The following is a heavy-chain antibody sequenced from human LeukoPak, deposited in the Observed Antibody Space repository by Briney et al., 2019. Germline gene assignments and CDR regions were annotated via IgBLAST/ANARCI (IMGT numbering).Heavy chain of an antibody. J-gene: IGHJ4*02. CDR3: ARGRYCSGGSCQRLDY. V-gene: IGHV3-7*01. D-gene: IGHD2-15*01. CDR2: IKQDGSEK. Sequence: GSLRLSCAVSGFTFCSYWVTWVRQAPGKGLEWVANIKQDGSEKYYVASMKGRFTISRDNAENSLYLQMNSLRAEDTAVYYCARGRYCSGGSCQRLDYWGQGTLVTVSS. CDR1: GFTFCSYW.